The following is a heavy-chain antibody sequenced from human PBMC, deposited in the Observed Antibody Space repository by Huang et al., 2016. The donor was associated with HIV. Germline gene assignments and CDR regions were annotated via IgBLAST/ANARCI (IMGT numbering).Heavy chain of an antibody. J-gene: IGHJ6*03. CDR3: ARVSSSWYPYYYYYYYMDV. CDR2: IYYRGST. V-gene: IGHV4-59*11. D-gene: IGHD6-13*01. CDR1: GGSISSHY. Sequence: QVQLQESGPGLVKPSETLSRTCTVSGGSISSHYWSWIRQPPGKGLEWVGSIYYRGSTNSHPSLESRVTISEDTSKNQFSLKLSSVTAADTDVYYCARVSSSWYPYYYYYYYMDVWGKGTTVTVSS.